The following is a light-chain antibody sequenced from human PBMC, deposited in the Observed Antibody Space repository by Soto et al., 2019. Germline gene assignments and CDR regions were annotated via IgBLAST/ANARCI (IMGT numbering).Light chain of an antibody. Sequence: EIVMTQSPATLSVSPGERATLSCRASQNISSNLSWYQQKHGQAPRVLIDGASTRATGIPARFSGSGSGTEFTLTISSLQSEDFAVYYCQQYNSWLWTFGQGTKVEIK. J-gene: IGKJ1*01. V-gene: IGKV3-15*01. CDR2: GAS. CDR3: QQYNSWLWT. CDR1: QNISSN.